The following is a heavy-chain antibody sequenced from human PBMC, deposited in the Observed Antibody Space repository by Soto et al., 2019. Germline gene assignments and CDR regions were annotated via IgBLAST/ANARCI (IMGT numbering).Heavy chain of an antibody. D-gene: IGHD4-4*01. V-gene: IGHV3-7*03. J-gene: IGHJ4*02. CDR3: AGWGGHDYNY. CDR1: GFTFSTYW. Sequence: EVQLLGSGGGLVQPGGPLRLSCVGSGFTFSTYWMNWVRQATGKGLEWVANINPDGNVGTYVDSVRGRFTTSRDNAKNSLYLQMNTLRADDTSVYFCAGWGGHDYNYWGQGIMVTVSS. CDR2: INPDGNVG.